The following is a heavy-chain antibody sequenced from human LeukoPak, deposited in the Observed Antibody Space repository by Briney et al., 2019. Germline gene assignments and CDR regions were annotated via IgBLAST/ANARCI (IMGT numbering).Heavy chain of an antibody. CDR2: IYPGDSET. CDR1: GFRFSNSW. Sequence: GESLNISCRCPGFRFSNSWIAWVRPMTGKGLEWMGIIYPGDSETAYSPSFQGHVTFSADKSIGPVYPQRSSLKASDTVTYYWAIRYFYGSTKVFDASGEGALLSVSS. CDR3: AIRYFYGSTKVFDA. V-gene: IGHV5-51*01. J-gene: IGHJ5*02. D-gene: IGHD3-10*01.